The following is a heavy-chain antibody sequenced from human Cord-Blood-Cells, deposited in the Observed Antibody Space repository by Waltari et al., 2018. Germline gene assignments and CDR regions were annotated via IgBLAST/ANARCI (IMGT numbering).Heavy chain of an antibody. D-gene: IGHD1-26*01. CDR3: ARALGSRDAFDI. J-gene: IGHJ3*02. V-gene: IGHV3-30*04. CDR2: ISYDGSNK. Sequence: QVQLVESGGGVVQPGRSLRLSCAASGFTFSSYAMHWVRQAPGKGLGWVAVISYDGSNKYYEDSVKGRFTISRDNSKNTLYLQMNSLRAEDTAVYYCARALGSRDAFDIWGQGTMVTVSS. CDR1: GFTFSSYA.